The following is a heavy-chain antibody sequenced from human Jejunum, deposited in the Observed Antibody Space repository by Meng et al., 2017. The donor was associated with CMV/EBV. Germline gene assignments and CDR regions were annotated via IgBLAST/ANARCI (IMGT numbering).Heavy chain of an antibody. J-gene: IGHJ5*02. V-gene: IGHV1-8*01. CDR1: YD. D-gene: IGHD3-3*01. CDR3: ARGLGYNFSSAYDQNWFDP. CDR2: MNPGSGNT. Sequence: YDINWVRQATGQGLEWIGWMNPGSGNTGYTRKLQGRVTMTRDTSIGTAYMEVRSLTSEDTAVYYCARGLGYNFSSAYDQNWFDPWGQGTLVTVSS.